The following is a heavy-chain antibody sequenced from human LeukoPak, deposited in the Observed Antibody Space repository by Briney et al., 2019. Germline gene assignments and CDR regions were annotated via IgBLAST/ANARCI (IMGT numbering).Heavy chain of an antibody. Sequence: GASVKVSCKASGYTFTSYGISWVRQAPGQGREWMGWISAYNGNTNYAQKLQGRVTMTTDTSTSTAHMELRSLRSDDTAVYYCARSIPGALLGYWGQGTLVTVSS. V-gene: IGHV1-18*01. CDR1: GYTFTSYG. D-gene: IGHD1-14*01. CDR2: ISAYNGNT. J-gene: IGHJ4*02. CDR3: ARSIPGALLGY.